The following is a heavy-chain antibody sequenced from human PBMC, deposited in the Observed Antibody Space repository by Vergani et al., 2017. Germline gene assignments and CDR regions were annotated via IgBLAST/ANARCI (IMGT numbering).Heavy chain of an antibody. CDR1: GFSLSTSGVG. D-gene: IGHD3-10*01. CDR2: IYWNDDK. Sequence: QITLKESGPTLVKPTQTLTLTCTFSGFSLSTSGVGVGWIRQPPGKALEWLALIYWNDDKRYSPSLKSRLTITKDTSKNQVVLTMTNMDPVDTATYYCARELISATSAAFDIWGQGTMVTVSS. V-gene: IGHV2-5*01. J-gene: IGHJ3*02. CDR3: ARELISATSAAFDI.